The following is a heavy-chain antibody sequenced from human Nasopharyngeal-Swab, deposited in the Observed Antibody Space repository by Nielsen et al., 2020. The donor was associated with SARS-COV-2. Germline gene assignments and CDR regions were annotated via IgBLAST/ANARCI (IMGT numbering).Heavy chain of an antibody. CDR1: GGSFSGYY. J-gene: IGHJ6*02. D-gene: IGHD2-2*01. CDR2: INHSGST. V-gene: IGHV4-34*09. Sequence: SETLSLTCAVYGGSFSGYYWSWIRQPPGKGLEWIGEINHSGSTYYNPSLTSRVTITVDTSKNQFSLKLSSVTAADTAVYYCARDNTREYYYYYGMDVWGQGTTVTVSS. CDR3: ARDNTREYYYYYGMDV.